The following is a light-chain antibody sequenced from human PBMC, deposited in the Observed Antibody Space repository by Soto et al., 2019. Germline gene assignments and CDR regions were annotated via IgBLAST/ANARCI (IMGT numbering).Light chain of an antibody. CDR3: QQYHKWPSYT. CDR2: GAF. Sequence: ETGITQSPVTLSVSPGDGATLSCRASQTVGNNSAWYQHKPGQAPRLLIFGAFTRAAGTPARFSGGASGTEFTLTISSLQTEDFAVYYCQQYHKWPSYTFGQGTKVDIK. CDR1: QTVGNN. J-gene: IGKJ2*01. V-gene: IGKV3-15*01.